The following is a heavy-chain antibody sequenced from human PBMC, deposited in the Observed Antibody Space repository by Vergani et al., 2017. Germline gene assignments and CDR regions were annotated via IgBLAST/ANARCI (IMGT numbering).Heavy chain of an antibody. V-gene: IGHV3-30*03. CDR2: ISYDGSNK. CDR3: ARVIRVDSSSWYDYGMDV. CDR1: GFTFSSYG. D-gene: IGHD6-13*01. J-gene: IGHJ6*02. Sequence: VQLVESGGGVVQPGRSLRLSCAASGFTFSSYGMHWVRQAPGKGLEWVAVISYDGSNKYYADSVKGRFTISRDNSKNTLYLQMNSLRAEDTAVYYCARVIRVDSSSWYDYGMDVWGQGTTVTVSS.